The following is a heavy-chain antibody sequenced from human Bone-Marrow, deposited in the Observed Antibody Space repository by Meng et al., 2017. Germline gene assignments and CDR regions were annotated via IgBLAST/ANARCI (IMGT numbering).Heavy chain of an antibody. V-gene: IGHV4-59*01. D-gene: IGHD1-20*01. CDR1: GGPSMSYY. CDR3: ASYNWNDGYFQH. J-gene: IGHJ1*01. CDR2: IYYSGST. Sequence: QVQLQEAAPRPVQPSEPLSLTCTVSGGPSMSYYWSWIRQPPGKGLEWIGYIYYSGSTNYNPSLKSRVTISVDTSKNQFSLKVSSVTAADTAVYYCASYNWNDGYFQHWGQGTLVTVSS.